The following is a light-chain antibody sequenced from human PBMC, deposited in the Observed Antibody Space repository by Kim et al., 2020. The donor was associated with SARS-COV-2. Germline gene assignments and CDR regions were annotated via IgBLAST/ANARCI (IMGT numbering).Light chain of an antibody. Sequence: VSPGERATLSCRASQSVGSNLAWYQQKPGQAPGLLIYTASPRATDIPARVSGSGSGTEFTLTISSLQSEDFAIYYCQQYNNWPQDTFGQGTKLEI. CDR2: TAS. CDR3: QQYNNWPQDT. J-gene: IGKJ2*01. CDR1: QSVGSN. V-gene: IGKV3-15*01.